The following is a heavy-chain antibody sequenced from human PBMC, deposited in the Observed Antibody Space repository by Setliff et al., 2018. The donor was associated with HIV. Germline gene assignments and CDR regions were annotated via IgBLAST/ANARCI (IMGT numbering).Heavy chain of an antibody. V-gene: IGHV4-61*02. CDR2: IYSTGSA. J-gene: IGHJ4*02. Sequence: PSETLSLTCNVSGASISSGLYYWAWIRQPAGKGLEWIGRIYSTGSASYHPYLSSRVTISLDSSKNQFSLRLTSVTAADTAVYFCARDREYSSFSWAFDYWGQGALVTV. CDR1: GASISSGLYY. D-gene: IGHD6-6*01. CDR3: ARDREYSSFSWAFDY.